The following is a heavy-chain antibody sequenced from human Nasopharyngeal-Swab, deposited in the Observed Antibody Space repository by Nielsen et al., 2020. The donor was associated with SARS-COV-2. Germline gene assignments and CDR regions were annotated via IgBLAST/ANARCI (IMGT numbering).Heavy chain of an antibody. V-gene: IGHV3-30*18. Sequence: GGSLRLSCAASGFTFSSYGMHWVRQAPGKGLEWVAVISYDGSNKYYADSVKGRFTTSRDNSKNTLYLQMNSLRAEDTAVYYCAKDYYDSSGYYYPLRFDYWGQGTLVTVSS. CDR3: AKDYYDSSGYYYPLRFDY. CDR2: ISYDGSNK. J-gene: IGHJ4*02. CDR1: GFTFSSYG. D-gene: IGHD3-22*01.